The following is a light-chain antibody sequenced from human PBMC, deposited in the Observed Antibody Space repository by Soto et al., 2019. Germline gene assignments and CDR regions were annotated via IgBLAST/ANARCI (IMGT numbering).Light chain of an antibody. V-gene: IGKV1-13*02. CDR3: QHFNSYPQSFT. J-gene: IGKJ3*01. CDR2: DAS. CDR1: QGISSA. Sequence: AIQLTQSPSSLSASVGDRVTITCRASQGISSALAWYQQKPGEAPNLLIYDASSLESGVPSRFSGSGSGPDFTLTISSLQPEDFATYYCQHFNSYPQSFTFGPGTKVDIK.